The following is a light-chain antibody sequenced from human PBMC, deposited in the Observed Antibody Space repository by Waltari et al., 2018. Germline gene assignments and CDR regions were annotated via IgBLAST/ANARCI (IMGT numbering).Light chain of an antibody. V-gene: IGLV2-23*02. Sequence: QSALTQPASVSGSPGQSITISCTGTSSDIGSYNFVSWYQHHPGKAPNVMIYDVSERPSGVSYRFSGSKSGNTASLTISGLQAEDEGDYYCCSYAGSRIWVFGGGTKVTVL. CDR1: SSDIGSYNF. CDR2: DVS. J-gene: IGLJ3*02. CDR3: CSYAGSRIWV.